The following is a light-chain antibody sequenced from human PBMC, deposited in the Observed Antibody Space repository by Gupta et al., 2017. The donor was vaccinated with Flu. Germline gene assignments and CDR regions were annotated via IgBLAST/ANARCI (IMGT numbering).Light chain of an antibody. Sequence: DIQMTQSPSALSASVGDRVTITCRASQSITIWLAWYQQKPGKAPNLLIYKASTLEGGVPSRFSGSGSGTEFTLTISSLQPDDFATYYCHQESRSPWTFGQGTKVEIK. V-gene: IGKV1-5*03. J-gene: IGKJ1*01. CDR2: KAS. CDR1: QSITIW. CDR3: HQESRSPWT.